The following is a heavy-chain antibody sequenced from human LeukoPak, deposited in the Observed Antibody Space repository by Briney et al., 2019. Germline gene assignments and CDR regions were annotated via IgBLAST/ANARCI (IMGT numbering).Heavy chain of an antibody. Sequence: GGSLRLSCAASGFTFSSYAMHWVRQAPGKGLEWVAVISYDGSNKYYADSVKGRFTISRDNSKNTLYLQMNSLRAEDTAMYYCARGSSGYLPYFDYWGQGTLVTVSS. CDR1: GFTFSSYA. V-gene: IGHV3-30-3*01. J-gene: IGHJ4*02. CDR3: ARGSSGYLPYFDY. D-gene: IGHD3-22*01. CDR2: ISYDGSNK.